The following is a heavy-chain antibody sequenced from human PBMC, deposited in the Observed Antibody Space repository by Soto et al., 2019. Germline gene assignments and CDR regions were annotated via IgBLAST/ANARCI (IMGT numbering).Heavy chain of an antibody. V-gene: IGHV3-74*01. CDR1: GFTFIGYG. D-gene: IGHD5-18*01. CDR2: INSDGSST. J-gene: IGHJ6*02. Sequence: EVQLVESGGGLVQPVGSLRLSCSASGFTFIGYGMHWVRQAPGKGLVWVSRINSDGSSTSCEDSVKGRFTISRDNATNTLDLQMNSLRAEDTAVYYCARCGYTYGYDGDVGGQGTTVTVSS. CDR3: ARCGYTYGYDGDV.